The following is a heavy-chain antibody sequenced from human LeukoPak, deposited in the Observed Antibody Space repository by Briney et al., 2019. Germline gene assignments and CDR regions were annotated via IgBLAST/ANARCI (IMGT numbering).Heavy chain of an antibody. CDR3: AKGSSAWNEVFHFDY. Sequence: GGSLRLSCAASGFTFSSYWMHWVRQAPGKGLVWVSRIDSDGRSTTYADSVKGRFTISRDNAKNSLYLQMNSLRAEDMALYYCAKGSSAWNEVFHFDYWGQGTLVTVSS. V-gene: IGHV3-74*03. CDR1: GFTFSSYW. CDR2: IDSDGRST. J-gene: IGHJ4*02. D-gene: IGHD6-19*01.